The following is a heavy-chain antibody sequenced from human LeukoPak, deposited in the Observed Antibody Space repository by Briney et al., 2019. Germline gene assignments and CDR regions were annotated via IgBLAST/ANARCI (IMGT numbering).Heavy chain of an antibody. J-gene: IGHJ2*01. D-gene: IGHD4-11*01. Sequence: PSETLSLTCAVSGDSISSSHWWSWVRQPPGKGLEWIGEVYHTGDTNYNPSLKSRVTISIDTSKNQISLRLTSVTAADTAVYYCAGYGNYWDWYFDLWGRGTLVTVSS. CDR3: AGYGNYWDWYFDL. CDR1: GDSISSSHW. CDR2: VYHTGDT. V-gene: IGHV4-4*02.